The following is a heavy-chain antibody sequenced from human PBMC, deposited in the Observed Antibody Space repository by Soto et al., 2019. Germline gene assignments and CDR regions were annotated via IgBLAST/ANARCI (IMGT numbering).Heavy chain of an antibody. V-gene: IGHV3-7*05. CDR1: GFRLRDYW. CDR2: IKQDASEK. CDR3: ARETSVDAD. Sequence: ASGGGLVQPGGSLRLSCVVSGFRLRDYWMTWVRQAPGKGLEWVATIKQDASEKYYVDSVKGRCTISRDNAKNSLYLQMNSLTTEDTAVYYCARETSVDADWGQGTLVTVSS. J-gene: IGHJ4*02. D-gene: IGHD2-2*01.